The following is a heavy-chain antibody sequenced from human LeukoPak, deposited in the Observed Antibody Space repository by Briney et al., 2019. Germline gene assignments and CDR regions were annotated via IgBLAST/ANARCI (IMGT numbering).Heavy chain of an antibody. Sequence: PSETLSLTCAVYGGSFSGYYWSWIRQPPGKGLEWIGEINHSGSTNYNPSLKSRVTISVDTSKNQFSLKLSSVTAADTAVYYCARAKLLYDSSGHYFSRVALRYYYYYMDVWGKGTTVTVSS. V-gene: IGHV4-34*01. J-gene: IGHJ6*03. CDR1: GGSFSGYY. CDR2: INHSGST. CDR3: ARAKLLYDSSGHYFSRVALRYYYYYMDV. D-gene: IGHD3-22*01.